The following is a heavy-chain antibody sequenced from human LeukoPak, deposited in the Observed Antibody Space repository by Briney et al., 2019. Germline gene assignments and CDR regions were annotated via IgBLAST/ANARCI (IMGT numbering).Heavy chain of an antibody. CDR2: IKQDGSEK. J-gene: IGHJ5*02. Sequence: GGSLRLSCAASGFTFSIYWMSWVRQAPGKGPEWVANIKQDGSEKYHVDSVKGRFTISRDNAKNSLYLQMNSLRAEDTAVYYCAREGRYCSSTSCSGHNWFDPWGQGTLVIVSS. CDR1: GFTFSIYW. V-gene: IGHV3-7*01. CDR3: AREGRYCSSTSCSGHNWFDP. D-gene: IGHD2-2*01.